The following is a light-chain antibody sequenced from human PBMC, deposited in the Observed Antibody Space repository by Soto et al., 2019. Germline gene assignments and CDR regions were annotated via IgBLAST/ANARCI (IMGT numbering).Light chain of an antibody. Sequence: EIVLTQSPGTLSLSPGKRATLSCRASQSVSNNYLAWYQQKPGQAPRPLIFVASNMATGIPDSFSTIGHGTDFTLTISRLEPEDFAVYYCQQYGSSGTFGQGTKVDIK. CDR2: VAS. J-gene: IGKJ1*01. V-gene: IGKV3-20*01. CDR1: QSVSNNY. CDR3: QQYGSSGT.